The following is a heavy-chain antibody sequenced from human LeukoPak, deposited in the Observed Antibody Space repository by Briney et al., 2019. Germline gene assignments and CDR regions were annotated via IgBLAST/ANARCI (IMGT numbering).Heavy chain of an antibody. Sequence: GGSLRLSCAASGFSFSSHGMSWIRQAPGKGLEWVSGIIGGAGGTYYADSVKGRFTISRDNSKNTLYLQMNSLRAEDTAVYYCAHGSMYQLDYWGQGTLVTVSS. J-gene: IGHJ4*02. CDR2: IIGGAGGT. CDR1: GFSFSSHG. CDR3: AHGSMYQLDY. V-gene: IGHV3-23*01. D-gene: IGHD2-2*01.